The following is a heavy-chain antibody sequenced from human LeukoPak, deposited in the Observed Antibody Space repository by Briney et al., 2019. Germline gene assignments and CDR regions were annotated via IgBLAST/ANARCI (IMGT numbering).Heavy chain of an antibody. CDR1: GDSISSHY. CDR2: IYDTGTA. J-gene: IGHJ4*02. V-gene: IGHV4-59*11. Sequence: PSETLSLTCTVSGDSISSHYWSWIRQPPGKGLEWIAYIYDTGTAVSNPSLKSRVSMSLDRSKNEFSLQLTSVTAADTAVYYCAGIWYSSGYYFDYWGQGTPVTVSS. D-gene: IGHD6-19*01. CDR3: AGIWYSSGYYFDY.